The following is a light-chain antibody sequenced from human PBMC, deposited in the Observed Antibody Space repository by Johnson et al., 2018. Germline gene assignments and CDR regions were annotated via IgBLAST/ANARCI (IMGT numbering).Light chain of an antibody. V-gene: IGLV1-51*02. CDR3: GTWRSSLRAGNV. J-gene: IGLJ1*01. CDR1: SYNIGNNY. Sequence: QSVLTQPPSVSAAPGQKVTISCSGSSYNIGNNYVSWYQQLPGTAPKLLIYENNKRPSGIPDRFSGSKSGTSATLGITGLPTGDEADYYCGTWRSSLRAGNVFGTGTKVTVL. CDR2: ENN.